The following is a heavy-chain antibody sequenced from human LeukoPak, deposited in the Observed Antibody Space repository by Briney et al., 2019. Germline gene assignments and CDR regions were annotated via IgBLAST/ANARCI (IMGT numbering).Heavy chain of an antibody. J-gene: IGHJ6*03. D-gene: IGHD1-7*01. Sequence: GASVKVSCKASGYTFTSYDISWVRQAPGQGLEWMGWISAYNGNTNYAQKLQGRVTMTTDTSTSTAYMELSSLRSEDTAVYYCARDYAGTTDYYYYYMDVWGKGTTVTVSS. CDR2: ISAYNGNT. CDR3: ARDYAGTTDYYYYYMDV. CDR1: GYTFTSYD. V-gene: IGHV1-18*01.